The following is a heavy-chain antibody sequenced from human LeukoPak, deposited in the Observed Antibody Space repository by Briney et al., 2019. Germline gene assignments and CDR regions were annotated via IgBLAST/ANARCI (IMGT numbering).Heavy chain of an antibody. J-gene: IGHJ4*02. CDR2: ISSSSSYI. CDR3: AREGGGYNNRGFDY. V-gene: IGHV3-21*01. Sequence: GGSLRLSCAASGFTFSSYSMNWVRQAPGKGLEWVSSISSSSSYIYYADSVKGRFTISRDNAKNSLYLQMNSLRAEDTSVYYCAREGGGYNNRGFDYWGQGTLVTVSS. D-gene: IGHD5-24*01. CDR1: GFTFSSYS.